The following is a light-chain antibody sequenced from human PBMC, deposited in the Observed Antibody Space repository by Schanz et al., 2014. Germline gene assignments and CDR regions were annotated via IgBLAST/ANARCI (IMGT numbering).Light chain of an antibody. J-gene: IGKJ1*01. CDR3: HQRSNWLWT. CDR1: QSVSSSY. CDR2: GAS. V-gene: IGKV3D-20*02. Sequence: EIVLTQSPATLSLSPGERATLSCRASQSVSSSYLAWYQQKPGQAPRLLIYGASSRATGIPDRFSGSGSGTDFTLTISSLEPEDFAVYYCHQRSNWLWTFGQGTKVEIK.